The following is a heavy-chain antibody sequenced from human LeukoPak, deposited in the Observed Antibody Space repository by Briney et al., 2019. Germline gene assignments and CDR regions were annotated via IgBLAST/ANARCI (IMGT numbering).Heavy chain of an antibody. V-gene: IGHV3-23*01. CDR1: GFTFSSYA. J-gene: IGHJ4*02. CDR3: ATISRNFDYFDY. Sequence: PGGSLRLSCAASGFTFSSYAMTWVRQAPGKGLEWVSGISGSGGATYSADSVKGRFTISRDNPKNTLYLQMNSLRAEDTAVYYCATISRNFDYFDYWGQGTLVTVSS. CDR2: ISGSGGAT. D-gene: IGHD2-2*01.